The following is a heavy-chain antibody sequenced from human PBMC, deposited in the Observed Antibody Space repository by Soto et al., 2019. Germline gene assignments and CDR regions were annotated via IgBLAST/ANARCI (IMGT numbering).Heavy chain of an antibody. CDR3: ARAPSTYYYDSSGYYYNWFAP. Sequence: SETLSLTCTVSRGSIRSGDYYWSWIRQPPGKGLEWIGNIYYSGSTYYNPSLRNRVTLSVDTSKNQFSLKLSSVTAADTAVYYCARAPSTYYYDSSGYYYNWFAPWGQGTLVT. CDR2: IYYSGST. CDR1: RGSIRSGDYY. J-gene: IGHJ5*02. D-gene: IGHD3-22*01. V-gene: IGHV4-30-4*01.